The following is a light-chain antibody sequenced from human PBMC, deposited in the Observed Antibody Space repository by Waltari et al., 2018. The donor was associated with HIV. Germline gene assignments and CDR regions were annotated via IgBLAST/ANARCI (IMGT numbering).Light chain of an antibody. CDR3: AAWDDRLNGRL. CDR2: KNN. V-gene: IGLV1-47*01. J-gene: IGLJ3*02. CDR1: SSNIGSNF. Sequence: LTQPPSASETPGQRVTISCSGSSSNIGSNFVYWYQQFPGTAPKLLIYKNNQRPSGVPDRFSGSKSGTSASLAISGLQSEDEADYYCAAWDDRLNGRLFGGGTKLTVL.